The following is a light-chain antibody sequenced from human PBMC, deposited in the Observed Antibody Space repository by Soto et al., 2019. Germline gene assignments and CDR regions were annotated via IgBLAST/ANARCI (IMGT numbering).Light chain of an antibody. CDR3: QQYGSSPWT. CDR1: QSVSSSY. V-gene: IGKV3-20*01. J-gene: IGKJ1*01. Sequence: EIVLMQSPGTLSLSPGERATLSCRASQSVSSSYLAWYQQKPGQAPRLLIYGASSRATGIPDRFSGSGSGTDFTLTISRLEPEDFAVDYGQQYGSSPWTFGQGTKVEIK. CDR2: GAS.